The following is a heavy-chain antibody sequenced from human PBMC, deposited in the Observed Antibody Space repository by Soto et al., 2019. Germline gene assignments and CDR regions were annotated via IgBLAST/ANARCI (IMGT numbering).Heavy chain of an antibody. J-gene: IGHJ6*02. CDR1: GGTFSSYA. D-gene: IGHD3-9*01. V-gene: IGHV1-69*12. Sequence: QVQLVQSGAEVKKPGSSVKVSCKASGGTFSSYAISWVRQAPGQGLEWMGGIIPIFGTAKYAQKFQGRVMITADEPTSRAYVELSSLRSEDTAVYYCARDLYYDILTGYYRYYYYGMDVWGQGTTVTVSS. CDR2: IIPIFGTA. CDR3: ARDLYYDILTGYYRYYYYGMDV.